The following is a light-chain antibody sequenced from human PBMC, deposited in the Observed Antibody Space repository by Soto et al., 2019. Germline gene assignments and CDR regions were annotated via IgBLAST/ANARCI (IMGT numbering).Light chain of an antibody. CDR1: QSFNSIY. J-gene: IGKJ1*01. CDR2: GAS. V-gene: IGKV3-20*01. CDR3: HQYDSWT. Sequence: EVVLTQSAGTLSLSTGERATLSCRASQSFNSIYLAWYQQKPGQAPRLLIYGASSRATGIPDRFSGSGSGTDFTLTISRLEPEDFAVYYCHQYDSWTFGQGTKVDIK.